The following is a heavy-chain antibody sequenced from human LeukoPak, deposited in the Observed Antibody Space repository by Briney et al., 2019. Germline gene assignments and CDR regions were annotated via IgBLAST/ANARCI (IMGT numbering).Heavy chain of an antibody. J-gene: IGHJ4*02. Sequence: SETLSLTCGVNGGSFNFYWSWIRQHPGRGLEWIGFIHSGVSTYYNPSLKSRVTISVDTSQNQFSLKLTSVTAADTAVYYCAIGNGYNSRYFDYWGQGTLVTVSS. V-gene: IGHV4-59*06. CDR2: IHSGVST. CDR3: AIGNGYNSRYFDY. D-gene: IGHD5-24*01. CDR1: GGSFNFY.